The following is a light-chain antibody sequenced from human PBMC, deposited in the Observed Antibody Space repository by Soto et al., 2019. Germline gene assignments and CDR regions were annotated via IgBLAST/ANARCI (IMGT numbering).Light chain of an antibody. CDR3: QQYVTSPAIT. CDR2: GAT. V-gene: IGKV3-20*01. Sequence: EIVLTQSPGALSLSPGERATLSCWASESVGDYLAWYQQKPGQAPRLLIYGATKRTSGTPDRFSGTGSETAFTLAISRLEPGDFAVYYWQQYVTSPAITFGQGTRLEIK. CDR1: ESVGDY. J-gene: IGKJ5*01.